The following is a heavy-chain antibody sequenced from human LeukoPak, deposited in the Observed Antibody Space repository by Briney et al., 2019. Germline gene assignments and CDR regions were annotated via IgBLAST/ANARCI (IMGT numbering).Heavy chain of an antibody. J-gene: IGHJ6*04. V-gene: IGHV4-31*03. D-gene: IGHD3-10*01. Sequence: SETLSLTCTVSGGSISSGGYYWSWIRQHPGKGLEWIGYIYYSGSTYCNPSLKSRVTISVDTSKNQFSLKLSSVTAADTAVYYCARDRNVRPTKYYYGSGTTSGMDVWGKGTRSPSPQ. CDR3: ARDRNVRPTKYYYGSGTTSGMDV. CDR1: GGSISSGGYY. CDR2: IYYSGST.